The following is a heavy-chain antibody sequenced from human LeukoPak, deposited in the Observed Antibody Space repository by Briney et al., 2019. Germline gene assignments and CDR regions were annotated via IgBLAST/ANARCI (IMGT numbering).Heavy chain of an antibody. CDR2: ISAYNGNT. J-gene: IGHJ4*02. V-gene: IGHV1-18*01. Sequence: ASVKVSCKASGYTFTSYGISWVRQAPGQGLEWMGWISAYNGNTNYAQKLQGRVTMTTDTSTSTAYMELRSLRSDDTAVYYCARDHVVLSLSAERFDYWGQGTLVTVSS. D-gene: IGHD2/OR15-2a*01. CDR3: ARDHVVLSLSAERFDY. CDR1: GYTFTSYG.